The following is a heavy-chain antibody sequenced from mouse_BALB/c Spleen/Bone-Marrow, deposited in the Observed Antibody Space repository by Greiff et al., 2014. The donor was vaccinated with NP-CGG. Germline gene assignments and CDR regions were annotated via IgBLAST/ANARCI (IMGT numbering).Heavy chain of an antibody. D-gene: IGHD2-4*01. V-gene: IGHV1-55*01. Sequence: QVQLQQSGAELVKPGTSVKMSCKASGYTFTSYWMHWVKQRPGQGLEWIGDIYPGSDSTNYNEKFKSRATLTVDTSSSTAYMQLSSLTPEDSAVYYCARRDDYDDYYFAYWGQGTTLTVSS. CDR2: IYPGSDST. CDR1: GYTFTSYW. J-gene: IGHJ2*01. CDR3: ARRDDYDDYYFAY.